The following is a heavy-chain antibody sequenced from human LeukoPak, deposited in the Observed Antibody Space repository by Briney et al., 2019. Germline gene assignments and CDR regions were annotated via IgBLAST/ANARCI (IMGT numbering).Heavy chain of an antibody. D-gene: IGHD2-2*01. CDR3: ARWGSGQLLSGTGVANYYHYMDV. Sequence: PSETLSLTCTVSGGSISSYYWSWIRQPPGKGLEWIGYIYYSGSTNYNPSLKSRVTISVDTSKNQFSLKLSSVTAADTAVYYCARWGSGQLLSGTGVANYYHYMDVWGKGTTVTVSS. V-gene: IGHV4-59*01. J-gene: IGHJ6*03. CDR2: IYYSGST. CDR1: GGSISSYY.